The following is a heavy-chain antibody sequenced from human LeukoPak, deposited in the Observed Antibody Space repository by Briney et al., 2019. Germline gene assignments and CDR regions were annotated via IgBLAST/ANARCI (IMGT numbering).Heavy chain of an antibody. Sequence: SQTLSLTCTVSGGSISSGGYYWSWIRQPPGKGLEWIGYIYYSGSTNYNPSLKSRVTISVDTSKNQFSLKLSSVTAADTAVYYCARGIAVAGFDPWGQGTLVTVSS. J-gene: IGHJ5*02. CDR1: GGSISSGGYY. D-gene: IGHD6-19*01. CDR2: IYYSGST. CDR3: ARGIAVAGFDP. V-gene: IGHV4-61*08.